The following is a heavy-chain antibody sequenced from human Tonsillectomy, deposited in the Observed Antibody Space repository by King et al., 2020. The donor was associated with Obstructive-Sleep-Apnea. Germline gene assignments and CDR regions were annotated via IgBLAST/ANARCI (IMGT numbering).Heavy chain of an antibody. J-gene: IGHJ5*02. CDR3: AENVGSYDLNWFDP. CDR1: GFIFNNYA. Sequence: VQLVESGGGLVQPGGSLRLSCAASGFIFNNYAMSWVRQAPGKGLEWVSAISGSGGSTYYADSVKGRFTISRDNSKNTLYLQMNSLRAEDTAVYYCAENVGSYDLNWFDPWGQGTLVTVSS. CDR2: ISGSGGST. V-gene: IGHV3-23*04. D-gene: IGHD3-16*01.